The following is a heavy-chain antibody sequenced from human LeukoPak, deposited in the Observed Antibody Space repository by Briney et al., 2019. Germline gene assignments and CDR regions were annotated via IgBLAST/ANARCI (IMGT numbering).Heavy chain of an antibody. Sequence: SETLSLTCTVSGSSISSGGYFWTWIRQHPGKGLEWIGYINSRGSTFHNPSLKSRVTISVDTSKNQFSLKLSPVTAADTAVYYCARADNLNAFDYWGQGTLLTVSS. J-gene: IGHJ4*02. D-gene: IGHD1-1*01. CDR3: ARADNLNAFDY. CDR1: GSSISSGGYF. CDR2: INSRGST. V-gene: IGHV4-31*03.